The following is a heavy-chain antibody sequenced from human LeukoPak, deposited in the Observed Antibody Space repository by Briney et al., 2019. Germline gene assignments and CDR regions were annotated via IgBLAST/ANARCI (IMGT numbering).Heavy chain of an antibody. CDR3: ARGKGIAVSSFDL. V-gene: IGHV3-23*01. CDR1: GFTLSSDA. D-gene: IGHD6-19*01. J-gene: IGHJ4*02. CDR2: TSGSGTST. Sequence: GGSLRLSCAASGFTLSSDAMSWVRQAQGKGLEWVSATSGSGTSTYYANSVEGRFTNYRDNSKNTMSLQMNRLRAEDTALYFCARGKGIAVSSFDLWGQGTLVTVSS.